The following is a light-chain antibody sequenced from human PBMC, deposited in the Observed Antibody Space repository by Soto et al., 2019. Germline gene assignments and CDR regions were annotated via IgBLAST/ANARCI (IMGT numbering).Light chain of an antibody. V-gene: IGKV1-5*03. Sequence: DIRMSQSPSALSASVGDRVTITCRANQSIYTWLAWYQHKPGKAPKFLIYMASSLENGVPSRFSGSGSGTEFTLTISSLQPDDFATYVCQHYNSYSEAFGQGTKVDI. CDR2: MAS. J-gene: IGKJ1*01. CDR3: QHYNSYSEA. CDR1: QSIYTW.